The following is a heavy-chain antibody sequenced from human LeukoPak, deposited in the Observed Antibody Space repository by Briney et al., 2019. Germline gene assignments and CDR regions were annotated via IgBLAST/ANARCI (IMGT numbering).Heavy chain of an antibody. V-gene: IGHV3-74*01. CDR2: IKGDGGSP. CDR3: ARGHYGMGV. CDR1: GFTFSNYW. J-gene: IGHJ6*02. Sequence: GGSLRLSCAASGFTFSNYWMHWVRQAPGKGLVWVSRIKGDGGSPTYADSVKGRFTISRDNAKHTLYLQMNSLRAEDTAVYYCARGHYGMGVWSQGTTVTVSS.